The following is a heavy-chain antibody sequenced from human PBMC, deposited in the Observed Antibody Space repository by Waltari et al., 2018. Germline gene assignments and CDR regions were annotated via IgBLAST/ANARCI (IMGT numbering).Heavy chain of an antibody. CDR2: ISFDGSSK. V-gene: IGHV3-30*04. J-gene: IGHJ4*02. CDR3: AREERRTFDY. D-gene: IGHD1-1*01. Sequence: QVQLVESGGGVVQPGRSLRLSCAAPGFIFRSYAMHWVRQAPGKGLEWVAVISFDGSSKYYADSVKGRFTISRDNSKNTLYLQMNSLRAEDTAVYYCAREERRTFDYWGQGTLVTVSS. CDR1: GFIFRSYA.